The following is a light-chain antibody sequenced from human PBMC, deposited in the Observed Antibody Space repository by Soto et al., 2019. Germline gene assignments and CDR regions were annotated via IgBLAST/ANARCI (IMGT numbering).Light chain of an antibody. Sequence: EIMMTQSPASLSVSPGERAALSCRASQSVSSSVAWYQQKPGQAPRLLIYDASTSATAIPARFSGSGSGTEFTLTISSLQSEDVAVSSGQQYNSWSPTFGQGTKVEIK. CDR2: DAS. V-gene: IGKV3-15*01. CDR1: QSVSSS. J-gene: IGKJ1*01. CDR3: QQYNSWSPT.